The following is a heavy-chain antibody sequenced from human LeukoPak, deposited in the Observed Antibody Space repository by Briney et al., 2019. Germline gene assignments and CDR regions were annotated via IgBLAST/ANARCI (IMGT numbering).Heavy chain of an antibody. Sequence: ASVKVSCKASGYTFTSYDINWVRQATGQGLEWMGWMNPNSGSTGYAQKFQGRVTMTRNTSISTAYMELSSLRSEDTAVYYCARVSYYRRQRQNWFDPWGQGTLVTVSS. CDR1: GYTFTSYD. V-gene: IGHV1-8*01. CDR2: MNPNSGST. CDR3: ARVSYYRRQRQNWFDP. J-gene: IGHJ5*02. D-gene: IGHD3-22*01.